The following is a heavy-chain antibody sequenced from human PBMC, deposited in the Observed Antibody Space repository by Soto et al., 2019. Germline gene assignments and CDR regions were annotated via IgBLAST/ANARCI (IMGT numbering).Heavy chain of an antibody. CDR3: ARGVPHKWFDS. CDR2: INRDANDI. Sequence: EVQLVESGGGLVQPGGSLRLSCEASRGAFGDYWMHWVRQAPGKGLVWVSRINRDANDIIYADSVKGRFTASRDTAKNMGFLQMNSLRVEDMAVYYCARGVPHKWFDSWGQGTLVTVSS. D-gene: IGHD3-10*02. CDR1: RGAFGDYW. V-gene: IGHV3-74*01. J-gene: IGHJ5*01.